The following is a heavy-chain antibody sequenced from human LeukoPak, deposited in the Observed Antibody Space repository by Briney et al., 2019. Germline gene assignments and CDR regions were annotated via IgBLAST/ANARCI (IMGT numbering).Heavy chain of an antibody. CDR2: IYYSGST. D-gene: IGHD6-19*01. V-gene: IGHV4-39*01. J-gene: IGHJ4*02. CDR1: GGSISSSSYY. Sequence: PSETLSLTCTVSGGSISSSSYYWGWIRQPPGKGLEWIGSIYYSGSTYYNPSLKSRVTISVDTSKNQFSLKLSSVTAADTAVYYCARLRYQWPDYWGQGTLVTVSS. CDR3: ARLRYQWPDY.